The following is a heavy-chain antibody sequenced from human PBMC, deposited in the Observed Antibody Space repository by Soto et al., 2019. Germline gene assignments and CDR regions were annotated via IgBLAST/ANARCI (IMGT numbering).Heavy chain of an antibody. CDR2: IYYSGST. CDR3: ARVDTAMVEPFDY. CDR1: GGSISSYY. J-gene: IGHJ4*02. D-gene: IGHD5-18*01. V-gene: IGHV4-59*01. Sequence: SETLSLTCTVSGGSISSYYWSWIRQPPGKGLEWIGYIYYSGSTNYNPSLKSRVTISVDTSKNQFSLKLSSVTAADTAVYYCARVDTAMVEPFDYWGQGTLVTVS.